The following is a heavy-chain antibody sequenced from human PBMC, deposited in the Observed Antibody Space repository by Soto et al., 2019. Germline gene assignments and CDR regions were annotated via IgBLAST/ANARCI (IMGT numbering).Heavy chain of an antibody. CDR1: GFTLSDYY. J-gene: IGHJ4*02. Sequence: GGSLRLSCAASGFTLSDYYMEWVRQAPGQGLEWIGLTRNKANRYTTEYAASVKGRFTISRDDSKNSLYLQMTSLNTEDTALYYCSRSRPGVTHDSWGQGTLVTVS. CDR3: SRSRPGVTHDS. V-gene: IGHV3-72*01. CDR2: TRNKANRYTT. D-gene: IGHD3-10*01.